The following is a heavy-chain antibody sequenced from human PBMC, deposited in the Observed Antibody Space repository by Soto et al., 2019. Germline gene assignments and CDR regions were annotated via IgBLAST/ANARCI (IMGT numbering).Heavy chain of an antibody. Sequence: QVQLVESGGGVVQPGRSLRLSCAASGFAFSSHGMHWVRQAPGKGLEWVAVIVRDGSEKHYADTVNGRFTISRDNCKNTLHLEMNSLRVEDTAVYYCVRDDDYDGNGLDSWGQGTLVTVSS. J-gene: IGHJ4*02. D-gene: IGHD4-17*01. V-gene: IGHV3-33*01. CDR1: GFAFSSHG. CDR2: IVRDGSEK. CDR3: VRDDDYDGNGLDS.